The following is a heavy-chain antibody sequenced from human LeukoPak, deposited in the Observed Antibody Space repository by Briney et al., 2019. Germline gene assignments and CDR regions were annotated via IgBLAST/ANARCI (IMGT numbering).Heavy chain of an antibody. CDR1: GYTFTGYY. J-gene: IGHJ4*02. CDR2: INPNSGGT. Sequence: ASVKVSCKASGYTFTGYYMHWVRQAPGQGLEWMGWINPNSGGTNYAQKFQGRVTMTRDTSISTAYMELSRLRSDDTAVYYCARMSFGSGNLEDYWGQGTLVTVSS. CDR3: ARMSFGSGNLEDY. V-gene: IGHV1-2*02. D-gene: IGHD3-10*01.